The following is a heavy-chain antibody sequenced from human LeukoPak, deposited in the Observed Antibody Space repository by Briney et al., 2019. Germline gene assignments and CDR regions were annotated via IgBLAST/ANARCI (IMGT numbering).Heavy chain of an antibody. CDR1: GGSISSSSYY. J-gene: IGHJ4*02. Sequence: SETLSLTCTVSGGSISSSSYYWGWIRQPPGKGLEWIGSIYYSGSTYYNPSLKSRVTISVDTSKNQFSLKLSSVTAADTAVYYCARESSGSYLDYWGQGTLVTVSS. V-gene: IGHV4-39*07. D-gene: IGHD1-26*01. CDR3: ARESSGSYLDY. CDR2: IYYSGST.